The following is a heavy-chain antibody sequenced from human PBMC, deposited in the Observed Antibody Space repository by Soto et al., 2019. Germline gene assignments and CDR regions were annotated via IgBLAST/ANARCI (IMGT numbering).Heavy chain of an antibody. J-gene: IGHJ4*02. V-gene: IGHV6-1*01. CDR1: GDSVSSNSAA. Sequence: SHAVSITFALSGDSVSSNSAAWNWIRQSPSRGLEWLGRTYYRSKWFNNYALSVKSRITINPDTSKNQFSLQLNSVTPEDTAVYYCARGDQGFDYWGQGTQVPSPQ. D-gene: IGHD3-16*01. CDR2: TYYRSKWFN. CDR3: ARGDQGFDY.